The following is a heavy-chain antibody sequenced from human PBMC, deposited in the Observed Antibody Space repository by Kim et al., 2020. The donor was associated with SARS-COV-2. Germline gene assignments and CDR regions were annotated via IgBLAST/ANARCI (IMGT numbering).Heavy chain of an antibody. J-gene: IGHJ6*02. D-gene: IGHD3-10*01. Sequence: SETLSLTCTVSGGSISSSSYYWGWIRQPPGKGLEWIGSIYYSGSTYYNPSLKSRVTISVDTSKNQFSLKLSSVTAADTAVYYCARLIVVFTGAVRGGGMDVWGQGTTVTVSS. CDR3: ARLIVVFTGAVRGGGMDV. CDR1: GGSISSSSYY. CDR2: IYYSGST. V-gene: IGHV4-39*01.